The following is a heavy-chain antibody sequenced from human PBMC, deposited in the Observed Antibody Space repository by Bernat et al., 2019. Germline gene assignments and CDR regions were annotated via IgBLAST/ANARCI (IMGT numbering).Heavy chain of an antibody. J-gene: IGHJ6*03. D-gene: IGHD3-3*01. Sequence: QAQLVESGGGVVQPGRSLRLSCAASGFTFSSYGMHWVRQAPGKGLEWVAVIWYDGSNKYYADSVKGRFTISRDNSKNTLYLQMNSLRAEDTAVYYCARDSRFSGVYYMDVWGKGTTVTVSS. V-gene: IGHV3-33*01. CDR2: IWYDGSNK. CDR3: ARDSRFSGVYYMDV. CDR1: GFTFSSYG.